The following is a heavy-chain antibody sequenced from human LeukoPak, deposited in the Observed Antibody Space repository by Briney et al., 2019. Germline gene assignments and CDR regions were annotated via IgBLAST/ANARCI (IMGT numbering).Heavy chain of an antibody. CDR1: GASISSTTYY. D-gene: IGHD3-22*01. CDR3: ARDNYDSSGYYGGFDY. J-gene: IGHJ4*02. CDR2: IYYSGST. Sequence: SETLSLTCTVSGASISSTTYYWGWIRQPPRKGLEWIASIYYSGSTYYNPSLKSRVTISVDTSKNQFSLKLSSVTAADTAVYYCARDNYDSSGYYGGFDYWGQGTLVTVSS. V-gene: IGHV4-39*07.